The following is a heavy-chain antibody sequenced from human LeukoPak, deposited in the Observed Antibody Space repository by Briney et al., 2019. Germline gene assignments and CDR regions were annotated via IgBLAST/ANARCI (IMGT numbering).Heavy chain of an antibody. Sequence: ESGPTLVNPTQTLTLTCTFSGFSLTTSGVGVGWIRQPPGKALECLALIYWDNDRRYSPSLRSRLTITKDTSKNQVVLTMTNMDPVDTATYYCAHRVFQGGYWDSGKFDYWGLGTPVTVSS. CDR1: GFSLTTSGVG. J-gene: IGHJ4*02. CDR3: AHRVFQGGYWDSGKFDY. V-gene: IGHV2-5*02. D-gene: IGHD2-8*02. CDR2: IYWDNDR.